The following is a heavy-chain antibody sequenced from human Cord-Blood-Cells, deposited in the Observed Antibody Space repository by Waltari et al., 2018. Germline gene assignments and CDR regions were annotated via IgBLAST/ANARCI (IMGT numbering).Heavy chain of an antibody. J-gene: IGHJ4*02. V-gene: IGHV4-31*03. CDR2: IYYSGST. CDR3: ARGTREVQGVD. CDR1: GGSISSGGYY. D-gene: IGHD3-10*01. Sequence: QVQLQESGPGLVKPSQTLSLTCTVSGGSISSGGYYWSWIRQHPGKGLAWIGYIYYSGSTYYNPSLKSRVTRSVDTSKIQFSRKLSSVTAADTAVYYCARGTREVQGVDWGQGTLVTVSS.